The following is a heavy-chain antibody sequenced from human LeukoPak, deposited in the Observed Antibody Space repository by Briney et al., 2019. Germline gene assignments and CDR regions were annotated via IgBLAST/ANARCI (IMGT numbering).Heavy chain of an antibody. V-gene: IGHV4-4*07. Sequence: GSLRLSCTGSGFTFDDYGMSWIRQPAGKGLEWIGRIYTSGSTNYNPSLKSRVTMSVDTSKNQFSLKLSSVTAADTAVYYCAREAYCSSTSCPSGYYYMDVWGKGTTVTISS. CDR2: IYTSGST. J-gene: IGHJ6*03. CDR3: AREAYCSSTSCPSGYYYMDV. D-gene: IGHD2-2*01. CDR1: GFTFDDYG.